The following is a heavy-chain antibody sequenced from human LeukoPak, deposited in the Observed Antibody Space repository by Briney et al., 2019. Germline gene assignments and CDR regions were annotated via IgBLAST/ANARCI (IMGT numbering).Heavy chain of an antibody. Sequence: SETLSLTCTVSGGSISSYYWIWIRQPPGKGLEWIGYIYYSGSTNYNPSLKSRVTISVDTSKNQFSLKLSSVTAADTAVYYCAREVAVAGYDAFDIWGQGTMVTVSS. D-gene: IGHD6-19*01. CDR3: AREVAVAGYDAFDI. CDR1: GGSISSYY. J-gene: IGHJ3*02. CDR2: IYYSGST. V-gene: IGHV4-59*01.